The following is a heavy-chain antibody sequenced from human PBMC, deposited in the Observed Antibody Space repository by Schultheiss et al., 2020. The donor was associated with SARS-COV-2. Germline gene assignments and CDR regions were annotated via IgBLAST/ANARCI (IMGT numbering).Heavy chain of an antibody. Sequence: SGPTLVKPTETLTLTCTVSGFSLSNARMGVSWIRQPPGKALEWLAHIFSNDEKSYSTSLKSRLTISKDTSKSQVVLTMTNMDPVDTATYYCARTPTLGGSGSYIAPDYWGQGTLVTVSS. CDR1: GFSLSNARMG. CDR3: ARTPTLGGSGSYIAPDY. CDR2: IFSNDEK. V-gene: IGHV2-26*01. D-gene: IGHD3-10*01. J-gene: IGHJ4*02.